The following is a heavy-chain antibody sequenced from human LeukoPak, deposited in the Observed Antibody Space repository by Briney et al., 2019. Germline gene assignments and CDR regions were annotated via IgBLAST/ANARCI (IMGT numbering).Heavy chain of an antibody. J-gene: IGHJ3*02. CDR1: GGSISSDGYS. CDR3: ARDWGTFRPGEGSAFDI. D-gene: IGHD3-16*01. CDR2: IYHSAST. Sequence: PSQTLSLTCVVSGGSISSDGYSWRWIRQPRGKGLEWIECIYHSASTYSTPSPKSRVSISVDRSKNPFSLKLSSVTAADTAVYYCARDWGTFRPGEGSAFDIWGQGTMVTVSS. V-gene: IGHV4-30-2*01.